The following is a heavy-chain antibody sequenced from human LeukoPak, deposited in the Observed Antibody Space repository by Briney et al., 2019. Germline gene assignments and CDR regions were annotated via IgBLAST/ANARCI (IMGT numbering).Heavy chain of an antibody. CDR3: ARGAVAGPYYFDY. Sequence: GSSVKVSCKASGGTFSSYAISWVRQAPGQGLEWMGRIIPILGIANYAQKFQGRVTITADKSTSTAYMELSSLRSEDTAVYYCARGAVAGPYYFDYWGQGTLVTVSS. CDR1: GGTFSSYA. CDR2: IIPILGIA. V-gene: IGHV1-69*04. J-gene: IGHJ4*02. D-gene: IGHD6-19*01.